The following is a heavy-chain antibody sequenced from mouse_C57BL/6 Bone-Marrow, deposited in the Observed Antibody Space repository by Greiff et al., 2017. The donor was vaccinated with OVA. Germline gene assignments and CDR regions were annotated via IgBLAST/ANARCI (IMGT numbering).Heavy chain of an antibody. J-gene: IGHJ2*01. CDR3: AKKVRDEYYFDY. V-gene: IGHV2-2*01. Sequence: VQLVESGPGLVQPSQSLSITCTVSGFSLTSYGVPWVRQSPGKGLEWLGVIWSGGSSAYNAAFISRLSTSKDNSKSQVFFKRNRLQADDTAIYYCAKKVRDEYYFDYWGQGTTLTVSS. CDR1: GFSLTSYG. CDR2: IWSGGSS.